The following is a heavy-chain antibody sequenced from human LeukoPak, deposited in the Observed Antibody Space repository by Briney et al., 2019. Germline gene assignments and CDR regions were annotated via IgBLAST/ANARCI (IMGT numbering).Heavy chain of an antibody. CDR3: ARDCRSTSCYTGRRLDP. CDR2: ISAYNGNT. Sequence: ASVKVSCKASGYSFTDYHIHWVRQAPGQGLEWLGWISAYNGNTNYAQKLQGRVTMTTDTSTSTAYMELRSLRSDDTAVYYCARDCRSTSCYTGRRLDPWGQGTLVTVSS. V-gene: IGHV1-18*04. J-gene: IGHJ5*02. CDR1: GYSFTDYH. D-gene: IGHD2-2*02.